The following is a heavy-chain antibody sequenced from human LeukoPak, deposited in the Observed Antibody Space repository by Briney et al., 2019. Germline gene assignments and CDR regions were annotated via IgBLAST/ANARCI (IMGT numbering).Heavy chain of an antibody. CDR3: ARDRDY. Sequence: SETLSLTCAVYGGSFSGYYWSWIRQPPGKGLEWIGEINHSGSTNYNPSLKSRVTISVDTSKNQFSLKLSSVTAADTAVYYCARDRDYWGQGTLVTVSS. J-gene: IGHJ4*02. V-gene: IGHV4-34*01. CDR2: INHSGST. CDR1: GGSFSGYY.